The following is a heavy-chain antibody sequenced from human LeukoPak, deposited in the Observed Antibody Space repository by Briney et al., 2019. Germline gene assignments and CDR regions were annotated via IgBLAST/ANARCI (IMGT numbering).Heavy chain of an antibody. CDR2: INDIGCKT. CDR3: AEDLAWFGELRYYGMDV. V-gene: IGHV3-23*01. CDR1: GFTFKNYG. J-gene: IGHJ6*02. Sequence: GGSLRLSCAGSGFTFKNYGMSWVRQSPGQGLGWVSDINDIGCKTYYGDSMKGRVIVFRDNSKKAVYLQMRSLRAEDTAVYYCAEDLAWFGELRYYGMDVWGQGTTVTVSS. D-gene: IGHD3-10*01.